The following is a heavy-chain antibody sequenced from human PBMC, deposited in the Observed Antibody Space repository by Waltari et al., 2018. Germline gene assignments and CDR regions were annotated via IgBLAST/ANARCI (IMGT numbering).Heavy chain of an antibody. Sequence: EVQLVESGGGLVKPGGSLRLSCAASGFTLSTYSMNWVRQAPGKGLEWVSSISSSSYIYYADSVKGRFTISRDNAKNSLYLQMSSLRAEDTAVYYCGRFLYGSGLDYWGQGTRVTVST. CDR2: ISSSSYI. CDR1: GFTLSTYS. V-gene: IGHV3-21*01. D-gene: IGHD3-3*01. J-gene: IGHJ4*02. CDR3: GRFLYGSGLDY.